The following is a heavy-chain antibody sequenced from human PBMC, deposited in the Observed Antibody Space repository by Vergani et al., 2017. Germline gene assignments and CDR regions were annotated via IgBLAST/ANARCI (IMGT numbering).Heavy chain of an antibody. V-gene: IGHV3-30*02. D-gene: IGHD3-10*01. CDR1: GYTFSSYG. CDR2: IRYDGSNK. J-gene: IGHJ4*02. Sequence: QVQLVESGGGVVQPGGSLRLSCAASGYTFSSYGMHWVRQAPGKGLEWVAFIRYDGSNKYYADSVKGRFTISRDNSKNTLYLQMNSLRAEDTAVFYCWFYGSGSYTFDYWGQGTLVTVSS. CDR3: WFYGSGSYTFDY.